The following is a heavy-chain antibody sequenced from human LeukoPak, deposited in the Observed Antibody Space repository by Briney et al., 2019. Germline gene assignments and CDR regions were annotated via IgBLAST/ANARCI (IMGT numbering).Heavy chain of an antibody. D-gene: IGHD3-10*01. Sequence: PGGSLRLSCAASGFTFSSYGMHWVRQAPGKGLEWVAVIWYDGSNKYYADSVKGRFIISRDNSKNTLYLQMNSLRAEDTAVYYCARDDNYYGSGSYYRSVEYWGQGTLVTVSS. J-gene: IGHJ4*02. CDR1: GFTFSSYG. V-gene: IGHV3-33*01. CDR3: ARDDNYYGSGSYYRSVEY. CDR2: IWYDGSNK.